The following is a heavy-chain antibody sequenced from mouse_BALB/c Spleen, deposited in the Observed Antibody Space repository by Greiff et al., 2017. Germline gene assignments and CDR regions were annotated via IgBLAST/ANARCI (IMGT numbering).Heavy chain of an antibody. J-gene: IGHJ3*01. CDR2: IYHGDGDT. D-gene: IGHD1-1*01. CDR1: GYSFSSSC. CDR3: ARGGIATAY. Sequence: VQLQQSGPELVKPAASVSITCTATGYSFSSSCMCWVMQRSGQGLVWIERIYHGDGDTNYNGTFKGKTTLTADKSSSTAYMQLSSLTSVDTAVYFCARGGIATAYWGQGTLVTVSA. V-gene: IGHV1-82*01.